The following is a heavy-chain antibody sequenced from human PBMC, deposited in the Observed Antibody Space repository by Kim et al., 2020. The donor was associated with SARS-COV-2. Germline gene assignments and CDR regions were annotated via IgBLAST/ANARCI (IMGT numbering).Heavy chain of an antibody. V-gene: IGHV6-1*01. CDR1: GDSVSSNSAA. J-gene: IGHJ3*02. CDR2: TYYRSKWYN. Sequence: SQTLSLTCVISGDSVSSNSAAWNWIRQSPSRGLEWLGRTYYRSKWYNDYAGSVKSRITINADTSKNQFSLQLNSVSPEDTAVYYCARGTPGQKAYDIWGQGTMVTVSS. CDR3: ARGTPGQKAYDI. D-gene: IGHD2-2*01.